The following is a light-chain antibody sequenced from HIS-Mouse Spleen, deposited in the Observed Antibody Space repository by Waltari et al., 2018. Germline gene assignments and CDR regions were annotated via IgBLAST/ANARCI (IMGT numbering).Light chain of an antibody. CDR2: KAS. CDR3: QQYNSYSRT. V-gene: IGKV1-5*03. CDR1: QSISSW. Sequence: QMTQSPSTLSASFGDRVTLTCRASQSISSWLAWYQQKPGKPPKLLIYKASSLESGVPSRFSGSGAGTEFTLTISSLQPDDFATYYCQQYNSYSRTFGQGTKVEIK. J-gene: IGKJ1*01.